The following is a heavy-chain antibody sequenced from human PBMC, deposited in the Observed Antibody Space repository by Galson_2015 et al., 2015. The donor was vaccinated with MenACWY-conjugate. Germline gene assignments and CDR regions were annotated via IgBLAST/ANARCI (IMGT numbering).Heavy chain of an antibody. CDR3: ARKGPNGRPPDGFEI. CDR2: INSDGTTT. V-gene: IGHV3-74*01. D-gene: IGHD2-8*01. Sequence: SLRLSRAASGLSFSNYWMHWVRQAPGKGLVWVSRINSDGTTTNYADSVKGRFTISRDNAKNTLYLQMNSLRAEDTAVYYCARKGPNGRPPDGFEIWGQGTMVTVSS. CDR1: GLSFSNYW. J-gene: IGHJ3*02.